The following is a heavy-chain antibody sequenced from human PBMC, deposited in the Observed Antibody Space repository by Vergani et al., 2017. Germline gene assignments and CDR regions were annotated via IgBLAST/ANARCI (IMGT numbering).Heavy chain of an antibody. CDR2: ISSSSSYI. D-gene: IGHD3-3*01. CDR1: GFTFSSYA. Sequence: EVQLLESGGGLVPPGGSLSLSCAASGFTFSSYAMSWVRQAPGRGLEWVSAISSSSSYIYYADSVKGRFTISRDNAKNSLYLQMNSLRAEDTAVYYCARDRSRGVTIFGVVKGWFDPWGQGTLVTVSS. CDR3: ARDRSRGVTIFGVVKGWFDP. J-gene: IGHJ5*02. V-gene: IGHV3-21*01.